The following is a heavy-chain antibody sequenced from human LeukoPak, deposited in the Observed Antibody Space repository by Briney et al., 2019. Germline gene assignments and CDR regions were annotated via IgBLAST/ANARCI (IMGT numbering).Heavy chain of an antibody. CDR1: GFTFSSYA. V-gene: IGHV3-23*01. CDR3: AKMSSGYYYTAFDI. CDR2: ITGSGGST. J-gene: IGHJ3*02. D-gene: IGHD3-22*01. Sequence: GGSLRLSCAASGFTFSSYAMSWVRQAPGKGLEWVSAITGSGGSTHYADSVKGRFTISRDNSKNTLYLQMNSLRAEDTAVYYCAKMSSGYYYTAFDIWGQGTMVTVSS.